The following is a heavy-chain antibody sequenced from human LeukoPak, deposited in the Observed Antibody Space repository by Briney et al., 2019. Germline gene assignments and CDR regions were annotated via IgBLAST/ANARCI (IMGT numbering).Heavy chain of an antibody. CDR2: IYYSGST. CDR1: GGSISSYY. CDR3: ARDLYYYDSSGYYYRYFDY. J-gene: IGHJ4*02. V-gene: IGHV4-59*01. Sequence: SEPLSLTCTVSGGSISSYYWSWIRQPPGKGLEWIGYIYYSGSTNYNPSLKSRVTISVDTSKNQFSLKLSSVTAADTAVYYCARDLYYYDSSGYYYRYFDYWGQGTLVTVSS. D-gene: IGHD3-22*01.